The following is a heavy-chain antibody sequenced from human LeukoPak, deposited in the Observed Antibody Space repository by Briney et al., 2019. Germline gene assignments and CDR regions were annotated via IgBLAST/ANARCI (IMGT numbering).Heavy chain of an antibody. CDR3: ARRNYGSGSYYFDY. CDR2: IYYSGST. D-gene: IGHD3-10*01. J-gene: IGHJ4*02. Sequence: PSETLSLTCTVSGGSISSGGYYWSWIRQHPGKGLEWIGYIYYSGSTYYNPSLKSRVTISVDTSKSQFSLKLSSVTAADTAVYYCARRNYGSGSYYFDYWGQGTLVTVSS. CDR1: GGSISSGGYY. V-gene: IGHV4-31*03.